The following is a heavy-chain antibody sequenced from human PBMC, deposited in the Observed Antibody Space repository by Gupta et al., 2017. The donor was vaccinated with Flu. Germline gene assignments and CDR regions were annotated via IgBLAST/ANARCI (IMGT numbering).Heavy chain of an antibody. CDR3: ASTYYGSGSYLENWFDP. D-gene: IGHD3-10*01. J-gene: IGHJ5*02. CDR1: GGSISSSSYY. V-gene: IGHV4-39*01. Sequence: QLQLQESGPGLVKPSETLSLTCTVSGGSISSSSYYWGWIRQPPGKGLEWIGSIYYSGSTYYHPSLKSRVTISVDTSKNQFSLKLSSVTAADTAVYYCASTYYGSGSYLENWFDPWGQGTLVTVSS. CDR2: IYYSGST.